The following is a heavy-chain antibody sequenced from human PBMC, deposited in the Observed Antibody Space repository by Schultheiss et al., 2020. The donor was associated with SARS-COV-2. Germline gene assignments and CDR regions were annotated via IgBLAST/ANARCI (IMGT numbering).Heavy chain of an antibody. CDR1: GYTFTSYD. CDR2: MNPNSGNT. D-gene: IGHD3-10*01. J-gene: IGHJ4*02. CDR3: ARGPQWFGETAYYFDY. Sequence: ASVKVSCKASGYTFTSYDINWVRQATGQGLEWMGWMNPNSGNTGYAQKFQGRVTITRNTSISTAYMELSSLRSEDTAVYYCARGPQWFGETAYYFDYWGQGTLVTVSS. V-gene: IGHV1-8*03.